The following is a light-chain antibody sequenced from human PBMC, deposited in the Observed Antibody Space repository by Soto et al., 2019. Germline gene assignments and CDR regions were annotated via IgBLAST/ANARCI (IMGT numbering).Light chain of an antibody. CDR2: DAF. CDR1: QFIPIH. J-gene: IGKJ1*01. V-gene: IGKV3-11*01. Sequence: EIVLTQSPPTLSLSPGERATISCRASQFIPIHLAWYQQKPGQPPRVLIYDAFNRAAGIPARFSGSGSGTDFTLTISRLEPEDFAVYYCQQYGSSPTTFGQGTKVDIK. CDR3: QQYGSSPTT.